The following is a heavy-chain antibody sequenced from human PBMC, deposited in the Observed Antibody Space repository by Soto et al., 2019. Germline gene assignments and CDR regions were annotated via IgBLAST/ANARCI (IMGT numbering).Heavy chain of an antibody. D-gene: IGHD2-21*01. J-gene: IGHJ6*02. Sequence: EVQLVESGGGLVQPGGSLRLSCAASGFTFNSYEMNWVRLVPGKGLEWLSYINSGGLTKYYAASVKGRFTVSRDNAKNLLYRQMSRLRADQTCIYYCARTECSSIPCITADYYYGMDLWGQGTAVTVSS. V-gene: IGHV3-48*03. CDR2: INSGGLTK. CDR3: ARTECSSIPCITADYYYGMDL. CDR1: GFTFNSYE.